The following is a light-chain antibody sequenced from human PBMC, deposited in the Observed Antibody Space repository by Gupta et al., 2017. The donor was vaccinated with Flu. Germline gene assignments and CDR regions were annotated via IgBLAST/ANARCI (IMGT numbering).Light chain of an antibody. Sequence: EIVLTQSPGTLSLSPGESATLSCRSSHSVSSSYLAWYQQKPSQAPMLLIYSASSSATGVPARFRGSGSGTDFTLTISRLEPEDFAVYYCHHYGYSSLTFGGGTKVEI. V-gene: IGKV3-20*01. CDR3: HHYGYSSLT. J-gene: IGKJ4*01. CDR1: HSVSSSY. CDR2: SAS.